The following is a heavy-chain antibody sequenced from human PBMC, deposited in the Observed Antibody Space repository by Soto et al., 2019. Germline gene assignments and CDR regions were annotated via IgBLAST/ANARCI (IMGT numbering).Heavy chain of an antibody. V-gene: IGHV4-31*03. Sequence: SETLSLTCTVSGGSISSGGYYWSWIRQHPGKGLEWIGYIYYSGSAYYNPSLKSRVTISVDTSKNQFSLRLSSVTAADTAVYNCARRYGPRFHSRGQGTLVNASS. CDR3: ARRYGPRFHS. CDR2: IYYSGSA. D-gene: IGHD3-16*01. CDR1: GGSISSGGYY. J-gene: IGHJ4*02.